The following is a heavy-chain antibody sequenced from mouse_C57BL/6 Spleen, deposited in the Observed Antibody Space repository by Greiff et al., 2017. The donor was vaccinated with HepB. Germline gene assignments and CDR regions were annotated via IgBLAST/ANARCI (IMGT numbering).Heavy chain of an antibody. J-gene: IGHJ2*01. V-gene: IGHV14-4*01. D-gene: IGHD4-1*01. Sequence: DVQLQESGAELVRPGASVKLSCTASGFNIKDDYMHWVKQRPEQGLEWIGWIDPENGDTEYASKFQGKATITADTSSNTAYLQLSSLTSEDTAVYYCTTLGNYFDYWGQGTTLTVSS. CDR2: IDPENGDT. CDR1: GFNIKDDY. CDR3: TTLGNYFDY.